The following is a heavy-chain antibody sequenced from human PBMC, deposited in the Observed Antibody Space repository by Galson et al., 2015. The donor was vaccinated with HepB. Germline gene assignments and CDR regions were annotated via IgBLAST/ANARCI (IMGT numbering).Heavy chain of an antibody. Sequence: SVKVSCKASGYSFTNYGLSWVRQAPGQEPQWMGWVSGYDGSTNYAPKFQVRVSMTTDKSTDTAYLELRSLGHDDTAVYYCARDSRLELRLNNYYSYGMDVWGQGTAVTVSS. D-gene: IGHD1-7*01. CDR3: ARDSRLELRLNNYYSYGMDV. V-gene: IGHV1-18*01. CDR2: VSGYDGST. CDR1: GYSFTNYG. J-gene: IGHJ6*02.